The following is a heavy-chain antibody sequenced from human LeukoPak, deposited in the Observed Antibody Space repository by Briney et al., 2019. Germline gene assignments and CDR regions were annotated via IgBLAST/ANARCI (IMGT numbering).Heavy chain of an antibody. V-gene: IGHV3-7*02. CDR3: ARLMGERSLFDY. D-gene: IGHD1-26*01. CDR1: GFTFSSCW. J-gene: IGHJ4*02. Sequence: GGSLRLSCAAYGFTFSSCWMTWVRQAPGEGLEWVANIKQDGNEKYYVDSVKGRFSISRDNAKNSVYLQMNSLRAEDTAVYYCARLMGERSLFDYWGQGVLVTVSS. CDR2: IKQDGNEK.